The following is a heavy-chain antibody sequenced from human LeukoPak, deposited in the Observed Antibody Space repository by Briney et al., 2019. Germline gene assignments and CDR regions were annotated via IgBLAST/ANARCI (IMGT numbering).Heavy chain of an antibody. D-gene: IGHD6-19*01. J-gene: IGHJ5*02. Sequence: APVKVSCKASGYTFTGYYMHWVRQAPGQGPEWMGWINPNSGGTNYAQKFQGRVTMTRDTSLSTVYMELSRLRSDDTAVYCCATQATSGWHFSWGQGTLVTVSS. CDR1: GYTFTGYY. V-gene: IGHV1-2*02. CDR3: ATQATSGWHFS. CDR2: INPNSGGT.